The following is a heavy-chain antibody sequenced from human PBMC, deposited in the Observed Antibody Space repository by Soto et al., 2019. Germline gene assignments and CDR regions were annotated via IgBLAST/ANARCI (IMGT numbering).Heavy chain of an antibody. V-gene: IGHV4-31*03. Sequence: QVQLQESGPGLVKPSQTLSLTCTVSGGSIRGGDYYWSWIRQHPGKGLEWIGYIFYSGNSFYNPSINSGVTISVDTSKNQFSLQLSSVTAADTAIYYCARLSSLYYNSDYGGYYFDFWGQGTLVSVSS. D-gene: IGHD3-10*01. J-gene: IGHJ4*02. CDR2: IFYSGNS. CDR1: GGSIRGGDYY. CDR3: ARLSSLYYNSDYGGYYFDF.